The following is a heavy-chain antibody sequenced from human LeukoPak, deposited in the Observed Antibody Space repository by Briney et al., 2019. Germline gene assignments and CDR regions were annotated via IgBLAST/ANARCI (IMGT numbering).Heavy chain of an antibody. Sequence: GGSLRLSCAASGFTFSSYGMHWVRQAPGKGLEWVAFIRYDGSNKYYADSVKGRFTISRDNSKNTLYLQMNSLRAEDTAVYYCAKGSSIAVAGTIDYWGQGTLVTVSS. D-gene: IGHD6-19*01. V-gene: IGHV3-30*02. CDR2: IRYDGSNK. CDR1: GFTFSSYG. CDR3: AKGSSIAVAGTIDY. J-gene: IGHJ4*02.